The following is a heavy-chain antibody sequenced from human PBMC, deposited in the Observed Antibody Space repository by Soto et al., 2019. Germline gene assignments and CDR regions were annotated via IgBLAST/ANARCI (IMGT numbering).Heavy chain of an antibody. CDR3: ARVDVVVVAATPGDAFDI. V-gene: IGHV1-18*01. CDR1: GYTFTSYG. CDR2: ISAYNGNT. J-gene: IGHJ3*02. Sequence: QVQLVQSGAEVKKPGASVKVSCKASGYTFTSYGISWVRQAPGQGLEWMGWISAYNGNTNYAQKLQGRVTMTTDTSTSTAYMELRSLRSDDTAVYYFARVDVVVVAATPGDAFDIWGQGTMVTVSS. D-gene: IGHD2-15*01.